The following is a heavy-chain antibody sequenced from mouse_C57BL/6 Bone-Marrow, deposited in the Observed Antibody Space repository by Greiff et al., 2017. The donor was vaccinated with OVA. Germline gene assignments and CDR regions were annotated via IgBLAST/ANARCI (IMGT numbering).Heavy chain of an antibody. Sequence: EVQLQQSGTVLARPGASVKMSCKTSGYTFTSYWMHWVKQRPGQGLEWIGAIYPGNSDTSYNQKFKGKAKLTAVTSASTAYMELSSLTNEDAAVYYCTGTYYGNARDYWGQGTTVTVSS. CDR3: TGTYYGNARDY. D-gene: IGHD2-10*01. J-gene: IGHJ4*01. V-gene: IGHV1-5*01. CDR2: IYPGNSDT. CDR1: GYTFTSYW.